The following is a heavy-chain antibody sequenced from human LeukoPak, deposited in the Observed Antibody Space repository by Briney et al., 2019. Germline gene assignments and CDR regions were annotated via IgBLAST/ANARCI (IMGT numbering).Heavy chain of an antibody. V-gene: IGHV4-34*01. CDR1: GGSFSGYY. CDR2: INHSGST. CDR3: ARHTTRPRGYCSSTSCSRGAFDI. Sequence: PSETLSLTCAVYGGSFSGYYWSWIRQPPGKGLEWIGEINHSGSTNYNPSLKSRVTISVDTSKNQFSLKLSSVTAADTAVYYCARHTTRPRGYCSSTSCSRGAFDIWGQGTMVTVSS. J-gene: IGHJ3*02. D-gene: IGHD2-2*01.